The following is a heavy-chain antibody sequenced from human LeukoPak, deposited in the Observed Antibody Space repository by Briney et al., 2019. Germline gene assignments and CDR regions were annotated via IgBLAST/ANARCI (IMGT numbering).Heavy chain of an antibody. D-gene: IGHD6-19*01. CDR1: GFTFSSYA. Sequence: GGSLRLSCAASGFTFSSYAMSWVRQAPGKGLEWVSAISGSGGSTYYADSVKGRFTISRDNAKNSLYLQMNSLRAEDTAVYYCARPTTSGWYPHWGQGTMVTVSS. V-gene: IGHV3-23*01. J-gene: IGHJ3*01. CDR2: ISGSGGST. CDR3: ARPTTSGWYPH.